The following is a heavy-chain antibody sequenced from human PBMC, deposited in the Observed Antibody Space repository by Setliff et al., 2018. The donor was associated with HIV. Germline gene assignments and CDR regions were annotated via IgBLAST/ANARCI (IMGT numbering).Heavy chain of an antibody. D-gene: IGHD3-3*01. Sequence: SVKVSCKASGDTFSNYAISWVRQAPGQGLEWMGGIIPIFGTTNYAQKFQGRVTITADESTSTVYMELGSLRSGDTAVYYCATWPDFWSGYPNYHYYYYMDVWGKGTTVTVSS. V-gene: IGHV1-69*13. J-gene: IGHJ6*03. CDR2: IIPIFGTT. CDR1: GDTFSNYA. CDR3: ATWPDFWSGYPNYHYYYYMDV.